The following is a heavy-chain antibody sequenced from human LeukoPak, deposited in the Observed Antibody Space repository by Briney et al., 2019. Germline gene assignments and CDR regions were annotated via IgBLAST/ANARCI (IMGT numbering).Heavy chain of an antibody. CDR3: ARRRYYDGSGYLE. CDR2: IYYSGRT. V-gene: IGHV4-39*01. Sequence: PSETLSLTCSVSGDSVSRSDSYWDWIRQPPGTVLEWIGTIYYSGRTYYSPSLKSRVTMSVDPSNNQFSLTLRPVTAADTAVYYCARRRYYDGSGYLEWGQGTLLSVSS. J-gene: IGHJ1*01. CDR1: GDSVSRSDSY. D-gene: IGHD3-22*01.